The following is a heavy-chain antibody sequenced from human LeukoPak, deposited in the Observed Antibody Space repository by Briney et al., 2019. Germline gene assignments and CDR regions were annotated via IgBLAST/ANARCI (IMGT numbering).Heavy chain of an antibody. CDR2: IRYDGSNK. Sequence: PGGSLRLXCAASGFTYSSYGMQWVRQAPGKGLEWVAFIRYDGSNKYYADSVKGRFTISRDNSKNTLYLQMNSLRAEDTAVYYCAKDRYGIAAAAYFDYWGQGTLVTVSS. CDR1: GFTYSSYG. CDR3: AKDRYGIAAAAYFDY. J-gene: IGHJ4*02. D-gene: IGHD6-13*01. V-gene: IGHV3-30*02.